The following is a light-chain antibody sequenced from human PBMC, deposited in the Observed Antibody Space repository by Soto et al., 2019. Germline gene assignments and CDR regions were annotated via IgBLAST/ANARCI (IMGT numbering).Light chain of an antibody. V-gene: IGKV1-5*03. CDR1: QSISNW. J-gene: IGKJ4*01. CDR3: QQYNRYSIH. Sequence: DIQLTQSPSTLSASVGDRVTITCRASQSISNWVVWYQQKPGKAPKFLIYDASTLESGVTSRFSGSGYGTEFTLTISSLQPEDFATYYCQQYNRYSIHFGGGTKVEMK. CDR2: DAS.